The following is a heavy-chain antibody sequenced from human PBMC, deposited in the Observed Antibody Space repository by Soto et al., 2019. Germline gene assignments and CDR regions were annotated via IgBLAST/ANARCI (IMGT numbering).Heavy chain of an antibody. Sequence: PSETLSLTCAVYGGSFSGYYWSWIRQPPGKGLEWIGEINHSGSTNYNPSLKSRVTISVDTSKNQFSLKLSSVTAADTAVYYCAREGQFMGLIDYWGQGTLVTVSS. J-gene: IGHJ4*02. D-gene: IGHD3-10*01. CDR1: GGSFSGYY. CDR2: INHSGST. CDR3: AREGQFMGLIDY. V-gene: IGHV4-34*01.